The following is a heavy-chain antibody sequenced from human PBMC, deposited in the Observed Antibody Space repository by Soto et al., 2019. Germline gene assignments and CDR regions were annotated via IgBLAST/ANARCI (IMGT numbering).Heavy chain of an antibody. CDR3: ARDRGSEYDDSSGYYHY. CDR2: IYYSGSP. D-gene: IGHD3-22*01. J-gene: IGHJ4*02. Sequence: SETLSLTCTVSGGSISSYYWSWIRQPPGKGRKWIGNIYYSGSPNNNPSPKIRVTIPEDTSKNQFSLKLKSVTAADTAVYYCARDRGSEYDDSSGYYHYWGQGTLVTVSS. CDR1: GGSISSYY. V-gene: IGHV4-59*01.